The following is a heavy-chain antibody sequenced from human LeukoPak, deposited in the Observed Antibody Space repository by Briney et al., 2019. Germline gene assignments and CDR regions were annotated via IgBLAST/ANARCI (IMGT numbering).Heavy chain of an antibody. CDR1: GGSFSSSHYY. V-gene: IGHV4-39*01. CDR2: IYYSGST. CDR3: ARQNIAVAARGGFDP. Sequence: SETLSLTCTVSGGSFSSSHYYWGWIRQPPGRGLEWIGSIYYSGSTYDNPSLKSRVTISVDTSKNQFSLKLSSVTAADTAVYYCARQNIAVAARGGFDPWGQGTLVTVSS. D-gene: IGHD6-19*01. J-gene: IGHJ5*02.